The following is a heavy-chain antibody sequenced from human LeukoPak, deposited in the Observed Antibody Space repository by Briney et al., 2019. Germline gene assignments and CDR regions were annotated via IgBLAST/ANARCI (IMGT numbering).Heavy chain of an antibody. CDR1: GFTVSSNY. CDR3: ARDRRYPYCSSTSCYYYYYMDV. V-gene: IGHV3-53*01. Sequence: GGSLRLSCAASGFTVSSNYMSWVRQAPGKGLEWVSVIYSGGSTYYADSVKGRFTISRDNSKNTLYLQMNSLRAEDTAVYYCARDRRYPYCSSTSCYYYYYMDVWGKGATVTVSS. D-gene: IGHD2-2*01. J-gene: IGHJ6*03. CDR2: IYSGGST.